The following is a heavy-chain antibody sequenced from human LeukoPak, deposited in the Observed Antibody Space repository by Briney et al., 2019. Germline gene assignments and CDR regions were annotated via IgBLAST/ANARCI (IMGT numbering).Heavy chain of an antibody. CDR2: ISAYNGNT. V-gene: IGHV1-18*01. Sequence: ASVKVSCKASGGTFSSYGISWVRQAPGQGLEWMGWISAYNGNTNYAQKLQGRVTMTTDTSTSTAYMELRSLRSDDTAVYYCASNTAAGSYYYYYYMDVWGKGTTVTVSS. CDR3: ASNTAAGSYYYYYYMDV. CDR1: GGTFSSYG. J-gene: IGHJ6*03. D-gene: IGHD6-13*01.